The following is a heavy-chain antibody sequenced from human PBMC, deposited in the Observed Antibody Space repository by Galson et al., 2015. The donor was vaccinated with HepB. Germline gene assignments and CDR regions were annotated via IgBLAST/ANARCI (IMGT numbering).Heavy chain of an antibody. CDR2: INTDGGSI. Sequence: SLRLSCAASGFTFSNYWMHWVCQAPGKGLVWVSRINTDGGSINYADSVKGRFTVSRDNAENTLHLQMSSLRTEDTAVYYCGRGYYGSGSPPGFEYWGQGTLVTVSS. V-gene: IGHV3-74*01. J-gene: IGHJ4*02. CDR1: GFTFSNYW. CDR3: GRGYYGSGSPPGFEY. D-gene: IGHD3-10*01.